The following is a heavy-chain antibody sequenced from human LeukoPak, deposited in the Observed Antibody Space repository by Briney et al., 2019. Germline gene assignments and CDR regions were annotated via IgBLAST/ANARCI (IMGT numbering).Heavy chain of an antibody. CDR1: GGSISSSSYY. CDR3: AREPQYYYYGMDV. J-gene: IGHJ6*02. CDR2: IYTSGST. V-gene: IGHV4-61*02. Sequence: SETLSLTCTVSGGSISSSSYYWGWIRQPAGKGLEWIGRIYTSGSTNYNPSLKSRVTMSVDTSKNQFSLKLSSVTAADTAVYYCAREPQYYYYGMDVWGQGTTVTVSS.